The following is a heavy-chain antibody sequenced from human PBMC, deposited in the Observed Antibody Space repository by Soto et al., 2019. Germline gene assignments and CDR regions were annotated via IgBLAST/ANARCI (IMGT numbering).Heavy chain of an antibody. D-gene: IGHD6-13*01. Sequence: ASVKVSCKASGYTFTSYVISWVRQAPGQGLEWMGWISAYNGNTNYAQKLQGRVTMTTDTSTSTAYMELRSLRSDDTAVYYCARVAIAAAGTEFDYWGQGTLVTVSS. V-gene: IGHV1-18*01. CDR1: GYTFTSYV. CDR3: ARVAIAAAGTEFDY. J-gene: IGHJ4*02. CDR2: ISAYNGNT.